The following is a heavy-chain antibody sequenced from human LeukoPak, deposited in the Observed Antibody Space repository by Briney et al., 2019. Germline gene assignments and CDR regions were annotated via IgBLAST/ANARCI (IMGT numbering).Heavy chain of an antibody. CDR1: GYTFTSYG. CDR2: ISAYNGNT. CDR3: ARVGIDGDYHNAYYYYGMDV. D-gene: IGHD4-17*01. V-gene: IGHV1-18*01. J-gene: IGHJ6*02. Sequence: ASVKVSCKAPGYTFTSYGISWVRQAPGQGLEWMGWISAYNGNTNYAQKLQGRVTMTTDTSTSTAYMELRSLRSDDTAVYYCARVGIDGDYHNAYYYYGMDVWGQGTTVTVSS.